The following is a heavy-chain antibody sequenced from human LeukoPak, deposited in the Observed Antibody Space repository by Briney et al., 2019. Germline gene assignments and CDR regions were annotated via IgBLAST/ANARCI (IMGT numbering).Heavy chain of an antibody. CDR3: AGRLGELSYHDY. Sequence: GSLRLSCAASGFTFSDYYMSWIRQPPGKGLEWIGEINHSGSTNYNPSLKSRVTISVDTSKNQFSLKLSSVTAADTAVYYCAGRLGELSYHDYWGQGTLVTVSS. V-gene: IGHV4-34*08. J-gene: IGHJ4*02. CDR2: INHSGST. D-gene: IGHD3-16*02. CDR1: GFTFSDYY.